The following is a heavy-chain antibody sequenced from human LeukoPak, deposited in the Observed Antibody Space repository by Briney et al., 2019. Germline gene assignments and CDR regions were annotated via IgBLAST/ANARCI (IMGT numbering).Heavy chain of an antibody. D-gene: IGHD2-15*01. CDR2: IYYSGST. CDR1: GVSISSYY. Sequence: SETLSLTCTVSGVSISSYYWSWIRQPPGKGLEWIGYIYYSGSTNYNPSLKSRVTISVDTSKNQFSLKLSSVTAADTAVYYCARDPRCSGGSCYAADAFDIWGQGTMVTVSS. V-gene: IGHV4-59*01. J-gene: IGHJ3*02. CDR3: ARDPRCSGGSCYAADAFDI.